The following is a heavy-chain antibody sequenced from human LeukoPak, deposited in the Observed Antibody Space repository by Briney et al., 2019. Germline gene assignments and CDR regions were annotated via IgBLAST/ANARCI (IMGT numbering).Heavy chain of an antibody. CDR1: GFTFSSYG. CDR3: ARTLITRRYYDFWSGPTNWFDP. CDR2: ISYDGSNK. V-gene: IGHV3-30*03. J-gene: IGHJ5*02. Sequence: PGGSLRLSCAASGFTFSSYGMHWVRQAPGKGLEWVAVISYDGSNKYYADSVKGRFTISRDNSKNTLYLQMNSLRAEDTAVYYCARTLITRRYYDFWSGPTNWFDPWGQGTLVTVSS. D-gene: IGHD3-3*01.